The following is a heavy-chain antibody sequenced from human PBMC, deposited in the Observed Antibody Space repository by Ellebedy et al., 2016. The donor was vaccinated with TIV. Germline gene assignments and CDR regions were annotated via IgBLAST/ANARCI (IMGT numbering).Heavy chain of an antibody. CDR2: ISYDGSNK. D-gene: IGHD1-26*01. V-gene: IGHV3-30-3*01. J-gene: IGHJ4*02. Sequence: GGSLRLSCAASGFTFNNYAMHWVRQAPGKGLEWVAVISYDGSNKYYADSVKGRFTISRDNSKNTLYLQMNSLRAEDTAVYYCASTIVRANDYWGQGTLVTVSS. CDR3: ASTIVRANDY. CDR1: GFTFNNYA.